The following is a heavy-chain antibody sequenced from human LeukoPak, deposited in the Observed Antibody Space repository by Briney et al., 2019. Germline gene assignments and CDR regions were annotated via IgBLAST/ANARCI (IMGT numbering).Heavy chain of an antibody. V-gene: IGHV3-23*01. J-gene: IGHJ4*02. Sequence: PGGSLRLSCAASGFTFNNYAMSWVCQAPGKGLEWFSAISSGGVSTWNADSVEGRFTISRDNAKNSLYLQMNSLRAEDTAVYYCARDTWFGELSPIDYWGQGTMVTVSS. CDR1: GFTFNNYA. CDR2: ISSGGVST. CDR3: ARDTWFGELSPIDY. D-gene: IGHD3-10*01.